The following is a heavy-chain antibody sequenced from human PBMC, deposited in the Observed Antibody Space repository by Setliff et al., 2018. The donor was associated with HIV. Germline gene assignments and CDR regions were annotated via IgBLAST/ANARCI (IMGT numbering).Heavy chain of an antibody. D-gene: IGHD3-3*01. CDR2: IYYGGST. Sequence: SETLSLTCTVSGGSISSGGYYWSWIRQHPGKGLEWIGYIYYGGSTYYNPSLKSRVTISVDTSKNQFSLKLSSVTAADTAVYYCASSGRYYDFWSGYYKGTDAFDIWGQGTMVTVSS. CDR3: ASSGRYYDFWSGYYKGTDAFDI. V-gene: IGHV4-31*03. CDR1: GGSISSGGYY. J-gene: IGHJ3*02.